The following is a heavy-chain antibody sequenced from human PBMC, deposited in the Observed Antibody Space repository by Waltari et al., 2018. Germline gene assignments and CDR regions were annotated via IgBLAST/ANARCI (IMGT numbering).Heavy chain of an antibody. CDR2: IYYSGSSGTT. V-gene: IGHV4-59*01. J-gene: IGHJ4*02. CDR1: GGPISGFH. CDR3: ARGPGVRGIVDY. Sequence: QVQLQESGPGLVKPSETLSLNCPVSGGPISGFHWSWIRQPPGKGLQLIGYIYYSGSSGTTNYNASLKSRVTISVDMSKNQFSLRLSSVTAADTAVYYCARGPGVRGIVDYWGQGTLVTVSS. D-gene: IGHD7-27*01.